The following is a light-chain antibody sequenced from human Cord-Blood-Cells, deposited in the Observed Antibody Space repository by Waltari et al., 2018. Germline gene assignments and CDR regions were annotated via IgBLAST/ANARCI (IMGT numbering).Light chain of an antibody. CDR3: SSYTSSSTWV. CDR2: DVS. Sequence: QSALTQPASVSGSPGQSITISCTGTSSDVGGYNYVSWYQQHPGKAPKLMIYDVSNRPSGVSNRCSGSKSRNTASLTISGLQAEDEADYYCSSYTSSSTWVFGGGTTLTVL. V-gene: IGLV2-14*01. CDR1: SSDVGGYNY. J-gene: IGLJ3*02.